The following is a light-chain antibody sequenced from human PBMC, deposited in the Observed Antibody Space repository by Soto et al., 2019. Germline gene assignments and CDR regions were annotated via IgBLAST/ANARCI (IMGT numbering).Light chain of an antibody. Sequence: QSALTQPPSASGSFGQSVTISCTGTSSDVGSYNLVSWYQQHPGKAPKLMLYEGSKRPSGVSNRFSGSKSGNTASLTISGLQAEDEADYYCCSYAGSSTHAVFGGGTQLTVL. J-gene: IGLJ7*01. CDR2: EGS. V-gene: IGLV2-23*01. CDR1: SSDVGSYNL. CDR3: CSYAGSSTHAV.